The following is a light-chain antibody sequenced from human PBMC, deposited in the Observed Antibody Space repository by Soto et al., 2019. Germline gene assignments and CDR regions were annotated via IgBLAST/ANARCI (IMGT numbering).Light chain of an antibody. V-gene: IGKV1-9*01. CDR2: ATS. CDR1: QEITSY. Sequence: DIQMTQSPSTLSASIGDRLTMTCRASQEITSYVAWYQQQPEKAPKLLIFATSKLQTGVPSRFSGSGSGTEFTLTINSLQPEDFATYYCQQVHSFPLTFGPGTKVDIK. CDR3: QQVHSFPLT. J-gene: IGKJ3*01.